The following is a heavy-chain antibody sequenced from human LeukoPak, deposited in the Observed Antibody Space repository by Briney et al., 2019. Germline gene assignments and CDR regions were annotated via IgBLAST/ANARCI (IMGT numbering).Heavy chain of an antibody. CDR3: ARSPLLYYYGSGSYYKPQAYFDY. D-gene: IGHD3-10*01. V-gene: IGHV4-34*01. CDR1: GGSISSYY. J-gene: IGHJ4*02. Sequence: SETLSLTCTVSGGSISSYYWSWIRQPPGKGLEWIGEINHSGSTNYNPSLKSRVTISVDTSKNQFSLKLSSVTAADTAVYYCARSPLLYYYGSGSYYKPQAYFDYWGQGTLVTVSS. CDR2: INHSGST.